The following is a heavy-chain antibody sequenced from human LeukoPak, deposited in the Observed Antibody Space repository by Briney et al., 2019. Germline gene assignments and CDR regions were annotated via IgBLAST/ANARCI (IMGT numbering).Heavy chain of an antibody. CDR2: IHSDEIRT. Sequence: GGSLRLSCAASGFTFSSYWMHWVRQAPGRGLVWVSRIHSDEIRTNYADSVTGRFTISRDNAKNSLYLQMNSLRAEDTAVYYCVSGFLQWLYWGQGTLVTVSS. CDR3: VSGFLQWLY. J-gene: IGHJ4*02. CDR1: GFTFSSYW. D-gene: IGHD3-3*01. V-gene: IGHV3-74*01.